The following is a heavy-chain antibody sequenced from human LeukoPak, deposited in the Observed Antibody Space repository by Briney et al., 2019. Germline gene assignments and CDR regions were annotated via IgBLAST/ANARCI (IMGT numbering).Heavy chain of an antibody. V-gene: IGHV4-30-2*01. J-gene: IGHJ4*02. CDR2: IFHTGHT. CDR1: GVSISSGDYP. CDR3: ARGFYGSGSQFDY. D-gene: IGHD3-10*01. Sequence: KTSQTLSLTCAVSGVSISSGDYPWSWIRQPPGKGLEWIGYIFHTGHTSYNPSLKSRVTISVDMSKNQLSLKLSSVTAADTAVYYCARGFYGSGSQFDYWGQGTLVTVSS.